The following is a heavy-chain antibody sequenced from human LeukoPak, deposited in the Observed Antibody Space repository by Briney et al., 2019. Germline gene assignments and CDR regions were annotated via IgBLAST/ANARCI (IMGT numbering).Heavy chain of an antibody. CDR2: IYSGGST. CDR3: ARAFRGDDFWSGYYIGDAFDI. Sequence: GGSLRLSCAASGFTVSSNYMSWVRQAPGKGLEWVSVIYSGGSTYYADSVKGRFTISRDNSKNTLYLQMISLRAEDTAVYYCARAFRGDDFWSGYYIGDAFDIWGQGTMVTVSS. D-gene: IGHD3-3*01. CDR1: GFTVSSNY. V-gene: IGHV3-53*01. J-gene: IGHJ3*02.